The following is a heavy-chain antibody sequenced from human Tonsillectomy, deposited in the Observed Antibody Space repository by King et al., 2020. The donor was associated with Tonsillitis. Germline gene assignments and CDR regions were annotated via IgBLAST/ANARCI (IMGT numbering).Heavy chain of an antibody. CDR1: GFTFSSYA. J-gene: IGHJ4*02. D-gene: IGHD6-13*01. CDR2: ISGSGGST. Sequence: VQLVESGGGLVQPGGSLRLSCAASGFTFSSYAMNRVRQAPGKGLEWVSVISGSGGSTYYADSVKGRFTISRDNSKNTLYLQMNSLRAEDTAVYYCAKREGSAAGFLDYWGQGTLVTVSS. V-gene: IGHV3-23*04. CDR3: AKREGSAAGFLDY.